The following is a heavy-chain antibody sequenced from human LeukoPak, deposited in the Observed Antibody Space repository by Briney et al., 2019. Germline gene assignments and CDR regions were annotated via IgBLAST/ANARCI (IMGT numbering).Heavy chain of an antibody. D-gene: IGHD3-16*01. V-gene: IGHV1-2*02. CDR3: ASGRRGGYGLDV. Sequence: ASVKVSCTASGYTFTDYYIHWVRQAPAQGLEGVGWINFNSGDTEYAQTFQGRVTMTRDTSISRFYMDLTGLRSDDTAVYYCASGRRGGYGLDVWDHGTTVTVSS. CDR1: GYTFTDYY. J-gene: IGHJ6*02. CDR2: INFNSGDT.